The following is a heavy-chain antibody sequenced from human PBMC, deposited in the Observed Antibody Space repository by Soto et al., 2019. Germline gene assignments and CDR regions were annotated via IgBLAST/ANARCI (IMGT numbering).Heavy chain of an antibody. Sequence: ASVKVSCKASGFTFTSSAMQWVRQARRQRLEWIGWIVVGSGNTNYAQKFQGRVTMTRNTSISTAYMELSSLRSEDTAVYYCAREGVRGMDVWGQGTTVTVSS. CDR2: IVVGSGNT. CDR3: AREGVRGMDV. J-gene: IGHJ6*02. D-gene: IGHD3-16*01. V-gene: IGHV1-58*02. CDR1: GFTFTSSA.